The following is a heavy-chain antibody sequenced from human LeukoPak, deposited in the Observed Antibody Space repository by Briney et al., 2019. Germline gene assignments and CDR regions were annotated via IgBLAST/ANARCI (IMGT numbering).Heavy chain of an antibody. V-gene: IGHV3-21*01. J-gene: IGHJ4*02. CDR3: ARDLLDEYDILTGYLDY. Sequence: GGSLRLSCAASGFTFSSYSMNWVRQAPGKGLEWVSSISSSSSYIYYADSVKGRFTISGDNAKNSPYLQMNSLRAEDTAVYYRARDLLDEYDILTGYLDYWGQGTLVTVSS. D-gene: IGHD3-9*01. CDR2: ISSSSSYI. CDR1: GFTFSSYS.